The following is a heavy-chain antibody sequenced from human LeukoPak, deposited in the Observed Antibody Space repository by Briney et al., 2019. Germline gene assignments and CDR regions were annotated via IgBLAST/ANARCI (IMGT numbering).Heavy chain of an antibody. Sequence: GGSLKISCKGSGYGSGYSFTSHWIAWVRQMLGKGLECMGIIYTRDSNTIYSPSFQGQVTISVDTSINTAYLQWISLKAADTAMYYCARHPIAAGGAYNWFDPWGQGTLVTVSS. CDR2: IYTRDSNT. CDR1: GYSFTSHW. V-gene: IGHV5-51*01. CDR3: ARHPIAAGGAYNWFDP. J-gene: IGHJ5*02. D-gene: IGHD6-13*01.